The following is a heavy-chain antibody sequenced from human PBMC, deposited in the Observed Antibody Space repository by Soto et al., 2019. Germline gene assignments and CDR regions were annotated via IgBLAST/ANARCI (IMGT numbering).Heavy chain of an antibody. D-gene: IGHD6-19*01. CDR2: INPNSGGT. CDR1: GYTLTGYY. V-gene: IGHV1-2*04. J-gene: IGHJ4*02. Sequence: ASVRVSCKASGYTLTGYYMHWVRQAPGQGLEWMGWINPNSGGTNYAQKFQGWVTMTRDTSISTAYMELSRLRSDDTAVYYCGRGSGYAGIDYWGQGTLVTVSS. CDR3: GRGSGYAGIDY.